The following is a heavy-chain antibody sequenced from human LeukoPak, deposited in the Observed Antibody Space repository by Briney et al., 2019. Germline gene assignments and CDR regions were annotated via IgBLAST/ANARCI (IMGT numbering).Heavy chain of an antibody. CDR1: GFTFEDYA. CDR3: AKDLPQYYDFWSGYYGGFDY. CDR2: ISGNGNNI. Sequence: GGSLRLSCAVSGFTFEDYAMHWVRQGPGKGLEWVSLISGNGNNIYYADSVKGRFTISRDNSKNSLYLQMNSLRTEDTALYYCAKDLPQYYDFWSGYYGGFDYWGQGTLVTVSS. J-gene: IGHJ4*02. D-gene: IGHD3-3*01. V-gene: IGHV3-43*02.